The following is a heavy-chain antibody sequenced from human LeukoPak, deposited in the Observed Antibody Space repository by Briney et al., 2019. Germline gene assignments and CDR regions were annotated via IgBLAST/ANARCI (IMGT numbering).Heavy chain of an antibody. V-gene: IGHV1-2*02. D-gene: IGHD2-2*01. J-gene: IGHJ4*02. CDR1: GYTFTGYY. CDR2: INPNSGGT. Sequence: GAPVKVSCKASGYTFTGYYMHWVRQAPGQGLEWMGWINPNSGGTNYAQNFQGRVTMTRDTSISTAYMELSRLRSDDTAVYYCARDASVVGVPAAISFIDYWGQGTLVTVSS. CDR3: ARDASVVGVPAAISFIDY.